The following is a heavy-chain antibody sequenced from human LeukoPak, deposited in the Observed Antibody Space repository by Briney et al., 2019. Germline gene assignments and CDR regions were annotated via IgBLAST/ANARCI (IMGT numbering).Heavy chain of an antibody. CDR1: GGTFSNYA. Sequence: ASVKVSCKASGGTFSNYAISWVRQAPGQGLEWMGRIIPILGIAKYAQKFQGRVTVTADKSTSRAYMELNSLRAEDTAVYYCARDESSSWLFDYWGQGTLVTVSS. J-gene: IGHJ4*02. D-gene: IGHD6-13*01. CDR3: ARDESSSWLFDY. CDR2: IIPILGIA. V-gene: IGHV1-69*04.